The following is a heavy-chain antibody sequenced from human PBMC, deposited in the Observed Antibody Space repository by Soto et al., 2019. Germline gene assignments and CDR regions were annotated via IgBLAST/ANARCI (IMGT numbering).Heavy chain of an antibody. Sequence: EVQLVESGGGLVQPGGSLRLSCAASGFTLSNYWMHWFRQAPGKGLVWVSRINSDGSSTTYADSVRGRFTIFTDNGKNTLYLKMNSLRAEDTAVYYCARDPAPSGWYDYWGQGTLVTVSS. CDR2: INSDGSST. CDR3: ARDPAPSGWYDY. CDR1: GFTLSNYW. V-gene: IGHV3-74*01. J-gene: IGHJ4*02. D-gene: IGHD6-19*01.